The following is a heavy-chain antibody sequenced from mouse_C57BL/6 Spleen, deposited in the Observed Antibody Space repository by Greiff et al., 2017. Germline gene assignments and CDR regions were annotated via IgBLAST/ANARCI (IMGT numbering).Heavy chain of an antibody. Sequence: SGASVKISCKASGYAFSSYWMNWVKQRPGKGLEWIGQIYPGDGDTNYNGKFKGKATLTADKSSSTAYMQLSSLTSEDSAVYFCARSSTTVVATDFDYWGQGTTLTVSS. J-gene: IGHJ2*01. D-gene: IGHD1-1*01. V-gene: IGHV1-80*01. CDR2: IYPGDGDT. CDR3: ARSSTTVVATDFDY. CDR1: GYAFSSYW.